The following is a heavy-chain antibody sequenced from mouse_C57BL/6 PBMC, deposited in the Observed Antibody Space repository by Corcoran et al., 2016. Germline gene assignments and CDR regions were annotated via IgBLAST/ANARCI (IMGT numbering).Heavy chain of an antibody. D-gene: IGHD1-1*01. CDR1: GYTFTSYG. V-gene: IGHV1-81*01. Sequence: QVQLQQSGAELARPGASVKLSCKASGYTFTSYGISWVKQRTGQGLEWIGEIYPRSGNTYYNEKFKGKATLTADKSSSTAYMELRSLTSEDSAVYFGARRGFITTVVDAMDYWGQGTSVTVSS. CDR2: IYPRSGNT. J-gene: IGHJ4*01. CDR3: ARRGFITTVVDAMDY.